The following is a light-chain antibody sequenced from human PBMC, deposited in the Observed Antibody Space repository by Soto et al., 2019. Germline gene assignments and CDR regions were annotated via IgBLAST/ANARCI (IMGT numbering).Light chain of an antibody. V-gene: IGKV1-5*03. CDR3: HQYSTCPWT. J-gene: IGKJ1*01. Sequence: DIQMTQSPSTLSASVGDRVTITCRASQSIRSWLAWFQQKPGRAPNLLISKASSLESGVPSRFSGSESGTEFTLTISSLQPDDFATYYCHQYSTCPWTFGQGTKVEFK. CDR1: QSIRSW. CDR2: KAS.